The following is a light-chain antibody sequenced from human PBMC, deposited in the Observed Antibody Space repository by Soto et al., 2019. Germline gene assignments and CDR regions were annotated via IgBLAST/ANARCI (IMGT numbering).Light chain of an antibody. CDR3: HSRA. J-gene: IGKJ5*01. CDR2: DTS. V-gene: IGKV1-5*01. Sequence: DLQMTQSPSTLSAFVGDRVTITCRASQTISRWLTWYQQKPGRAPKLLIYDTSSLESGVPARFSGSGSETEFALTISGLPPDDFATYFCHSRAFGQGTRLEIK. CDR1: QTISRW.